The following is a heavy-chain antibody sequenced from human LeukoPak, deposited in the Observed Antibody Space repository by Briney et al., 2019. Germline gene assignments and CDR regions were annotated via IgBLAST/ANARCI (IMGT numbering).Heavy chain of an antibody. J-gene: IGHJ4*02. V-gene: IGHV4-61*02. CDR2: IYTSGST. Sequence: PSQTLSLTCTVSGGSISSGSYYWSWIRQPAGKGLEWIGRIYTSGSTNYNPSLKSRVTISVDTSKNQFSLKLSSVTAADTAVYYCARIAEIYSSSYFDYWGQGTLVTASS. D-gene: IGHD6-13*01. CDR1: GGSISSGSYY. CDR3: ARIAEIYSSSYFDY.